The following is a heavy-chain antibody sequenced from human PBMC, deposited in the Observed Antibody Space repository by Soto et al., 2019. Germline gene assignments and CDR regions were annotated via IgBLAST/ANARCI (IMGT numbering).Heavy chain of an antibody. D-gene: IGHD6-19*01. CDR1: GDSINNGFW. V-gene: IGHV4-4*02. J-gene: IGHJ6*02. CDR2: KHHSGST. Sequence: QVQLQESGPGLVKPSETLSLTCGVSGDSINNGFWWTWVRQPPGKGLEWIGEKHHSGSTNYNLSLKSRVSISLDKSKNQFSLNLSSVTAAATALYFCASSSGWWRLDVWGQGTTVTVSS. CDR3: ASSSGWWRLDV.